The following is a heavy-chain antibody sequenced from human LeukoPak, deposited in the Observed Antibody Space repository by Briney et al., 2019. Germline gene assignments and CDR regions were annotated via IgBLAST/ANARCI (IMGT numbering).Heavy chain of an antibody. V-gene: IGHV1-18*01. CDR1: GYTFTSYG. Sequence: ASVNVSCTASGYTFTSYGISWVRQAPGQGLEWMGWISAYNGNTNYAQKLQGRVTMTTDTSTSTAYMELRSLRSDDTAVYYCARGPPDIVVVPAAKPGYYYYGMDVWGQGTTVTVSS. CDR2: ISAYNGNT. D-gene: IGHD2-2*01. J-gene: IGHJ6*02. CDR3: ARGPPDIVVVPAAKPGYYYYGMDV.